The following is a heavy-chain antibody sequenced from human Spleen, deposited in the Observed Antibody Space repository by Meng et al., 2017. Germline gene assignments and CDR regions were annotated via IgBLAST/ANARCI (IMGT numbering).Heavy chain of an antibody. CDR2: IYYSGST. J-gene: IGHJ4*02. D-gene: IGHD2/OR15-2a*01. V-gene: IGHV4-31*03. Sequence: QVSLKLPGTGLVMPSHLLSRTCTGLGGSVSMGGYYWSWIRQHPGKVLEWIGSIYYSGSTYYNPSLKSRVTISVDTSKNNLSLKLRSVTAADSAVYYCARGQNTMAHDFDYWGQGTLVTVSS. CDR3: ARGQNTMAHDFDY. CDR1: GGSVSMGGYY.